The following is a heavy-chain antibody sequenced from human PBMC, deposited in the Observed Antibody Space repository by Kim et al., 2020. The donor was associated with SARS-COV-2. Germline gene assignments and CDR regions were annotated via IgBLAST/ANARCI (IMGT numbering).Heavy chain of an antibody. CDR2: IFISGNP. V-gene: IGHV4-4*07. CDR3: ARGPSQGIPLDY. J-gene: IGHJ4*02. CDR1: GDSVSNYY. D-gene: IGHD6-6*01. Sequence: SETLSLTCTVSGDSVSNYYWSWIRQPAGKGLEWIGRIFISGNPNYNPSLTGRVTMSIDTSGYHFSLQLASLTAADTAIYYCARGPSQGIPLDYWGQGTLVTVSS.